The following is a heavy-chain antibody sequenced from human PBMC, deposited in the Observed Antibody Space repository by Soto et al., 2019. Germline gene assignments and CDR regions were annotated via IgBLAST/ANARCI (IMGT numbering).Heavy chain of an antibody. V-gene: IGHV3-30*18. D-gene: IGHD3-22*01. CDR1: GFTFSSYG. CDR3: AKEGNYYDSSGYYSDY. CDR2: ISYDGSNK. Sequence: PGGSLRLSCAASGFTFSSYGMHWVRQAPGKGLEWVTVISYDGSNKYYADSVKGRFTISRDNSKNTLYLQMNSLRAEDTAVYYCAKEGNYYDSSGYYSDYWGQGTLVTVSS. J-gene: IGHJ4*02.